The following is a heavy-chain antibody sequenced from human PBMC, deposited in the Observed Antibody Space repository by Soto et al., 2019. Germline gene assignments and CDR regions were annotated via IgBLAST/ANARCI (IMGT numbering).Heavy chain of an antibody. Sequence: PGRSTILSSASSGFTFSNHLMHLLRQAPGKGLMWVSHIKTDGSTTNYADSVKGRFTVSRDNTKNTLYLQMNSLRAEDTAVSYCAIDYVSGISESWGPGTLVTVSS. CDR3: AIDYVSGISES. CDR2: IKTDGSTT. CDR1: GFTFSNHL. J-gene: IGHJ5*02. V-gene: IGHV3-74*01. D-gene: IGHD3-16*01.